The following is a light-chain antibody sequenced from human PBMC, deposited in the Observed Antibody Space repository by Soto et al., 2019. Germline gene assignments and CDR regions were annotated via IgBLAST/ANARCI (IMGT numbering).Light chain of an antibody. CDR2: GAS. CDR3: QHFGGTTFT. Sequence: VGRTQSTATLSVSPGERATLSCRASQTVSRNLAWYQQRPGQTPSLLIYGASTRATGIPDRFSGSGSGTHFTLTISRLEPGDFAVYYCQHFGGTTFTFGHGTLMEI. V-gene: IGKV3D-15*01. CDR1: QTVSRN. J-gene: IGKJ5*01.